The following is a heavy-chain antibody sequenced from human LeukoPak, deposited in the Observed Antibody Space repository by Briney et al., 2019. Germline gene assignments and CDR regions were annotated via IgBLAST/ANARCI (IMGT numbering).Heavy chain of an antibody. V-gene: IGHV4-59*01. CDR2: IYYSGST. CDR3: AREDYSSSWYYFDY. Sequence: SETLSLTCTVSGGSISSYYWSWIRQPPGKGLEWIGYIYYSGSTNYNPSLKSRVTISVDTSKNQFSLKLSSVPAADTAVYYCAREDYSSSWYYFDYWGQGTLVTVSS. D-gene: IGHD6-13*01. CDR1: GGSISSYY. J-gene: IGHJ4*02.